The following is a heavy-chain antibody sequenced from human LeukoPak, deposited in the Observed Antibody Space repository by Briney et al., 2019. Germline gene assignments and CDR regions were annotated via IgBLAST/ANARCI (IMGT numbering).Heavy chain of an antibody. J-gene: IGHJ4*02. CDR3: AARDCSSSSCYRFDY. CDR1: GFTFSSYA. D-gene: IGHD2-2*02. CDR2: ISGSGGST. V-gene: IGHV3-23*01. Sequence: GGSLRLSCAASGFTFSSYAMSWVRQAPGKGLEWVSAISGSGGSTYYADSVKGRFTISRDNSKNTLYLQMNSLRAEDTAVYYCAARDCSSSSCYRFDYWGQGTLITVSS.